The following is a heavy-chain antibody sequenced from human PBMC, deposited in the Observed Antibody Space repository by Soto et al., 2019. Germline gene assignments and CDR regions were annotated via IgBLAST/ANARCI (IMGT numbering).Heavy chain of an antibody. V-gene: IGHV1-8*01. J-gene: IGHJ3*02. CDR2: LNPNTDKT. CDR1: GYTFSNYD. D-gene: IGHD5-12*01. CDR3: ARGIKGLPPSAFDI. Sequence: ASVKVSCKASGYTFSNYDINWVRQATGQGLEWMGWLNPNTDKTGSAQKFQGRVTMTRNTSISTAYLELSGPRSDDTAVYYCARGIKGLPPSAFDIWGQGTRVTVS.